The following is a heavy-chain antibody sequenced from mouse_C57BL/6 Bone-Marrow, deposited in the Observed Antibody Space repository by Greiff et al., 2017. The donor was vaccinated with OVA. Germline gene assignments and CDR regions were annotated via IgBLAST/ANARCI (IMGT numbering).Heavy chain of an antibody. CDR1: GFTFSSYG. Sequence: EVQLVESGGDLVKPGGSLKLSCAASGFTFSSYGMSWVRQTPDKRLAWVATISSGGIYTYYPDSVQGRFTISRDNAKNTLYLQMSSLKSEDTAMYYCARRGTTEKYYCDYWGQGTTLTVSS. J-gene: IGHJ2*01. CDR3: ARRGTTEKYYCDY. CDR2: ISSGGIYT. D-gene: IGHD1-1*01. V-gene: IGHV5-6*01.